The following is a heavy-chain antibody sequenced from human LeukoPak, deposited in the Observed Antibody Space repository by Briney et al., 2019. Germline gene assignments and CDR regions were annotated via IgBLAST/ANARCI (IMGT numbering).Heavy chain of an antibody. CDR1: GFTFGSHA. D-gene: IGHD5-18*01. Sequence: GVSLRLSCEASGFTFGSHAMYWVRQAPGKGLEWVAGIFGSGGSPHYADSVKGRFTISRDNSRNTVYLQINSLRADDTAVYYCGKTTVGYSSGQKPAWPVDYWGQGTLVTVSS. CDR2: IFGSGGSP. V-gene: IGHV3-23*01. J-gene: IGHJ4*02. CDR3: GKTTVGYSSGQKPAWPVDY.